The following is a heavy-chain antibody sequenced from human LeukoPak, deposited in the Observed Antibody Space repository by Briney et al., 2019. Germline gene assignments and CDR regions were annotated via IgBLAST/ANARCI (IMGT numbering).Heavy chain of an antibody. D-gene: IGHD1-1*01. J-gene: IGHJ3*02. Sequence: EASVKVSCKASGYTFTSYGISWVRQAPGQGLEWMGWISAYNGNTNYAQKLQGRVTMTTDTSTSTAYMELRSLRSDDTAVYYCAARGGATGTTQGDAFDIWGQGTTVTVSS. V-gene: IGHV1-18*04. CDR1: GYTFTSYG. CDR2: ISAYNGNT. CDR3: AARGGATGTTQGDAFDI.